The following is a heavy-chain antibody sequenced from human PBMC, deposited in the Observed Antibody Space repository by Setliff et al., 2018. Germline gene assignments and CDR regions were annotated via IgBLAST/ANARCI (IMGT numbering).Heavy chain of an antibody. J-gene: IGHJ3*02. D-gene: IGHD4-4*01. Sequence: ASVKVSCKTSAYTFSGYYIHWVRQAPGQGLQWMGWINPNIGDTNYAPKFQGRVTMTRDTSIKTAYLEVNGLTSDDTAVYYCLRDRPYSNSPEDVFDIWGQGTAVTVSS. V-gene: IGHV1-2*02. CDR2: INPNIGDT. CDR3: LRDRPYSNSPEDVFDI. CDR1: AYTFSGYY.